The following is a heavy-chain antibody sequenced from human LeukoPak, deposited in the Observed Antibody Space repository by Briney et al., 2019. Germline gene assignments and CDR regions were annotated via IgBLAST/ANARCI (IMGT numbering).Heavy chain of an antibody. CDR2: IHYNGIT. CDR1: GSMYNYY. Sequence: KPSETLSLTCTVSGSMYNYYWSWIRQPPGKGLEWIGYIHYNGITNYNPSLKSRVTISVDTSKNQFSLKLSSVTAADTAVYYCARGGSSSWYGGYFDYWGQGTLVTVSS. V-gene: IGHV4-59*01. J-gene: IGHJ4*02. CDR3: ARGGSSSWYGGYFDY. D-gene: IGHD6-13*01.